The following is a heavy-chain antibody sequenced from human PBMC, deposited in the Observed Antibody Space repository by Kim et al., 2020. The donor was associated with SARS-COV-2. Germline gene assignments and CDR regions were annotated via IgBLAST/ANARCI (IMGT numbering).Heavy chain of an antibody. J-gene: IGHJ4*02. D-gene: IGHD5-12*01. CDR3: ARTRGYSGYGATYYFDY. V-gene: IGHV1-69*01. Sequence: QGRVTVNADESTSTAYMELSSLRSEDTAVYYCARTRGYSGYGATYYFDYWGQGTLVTVSS.